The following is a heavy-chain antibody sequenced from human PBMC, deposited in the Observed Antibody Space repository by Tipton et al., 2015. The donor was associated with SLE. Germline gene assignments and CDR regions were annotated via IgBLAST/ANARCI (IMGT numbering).Heavy chain of an antibody. CDR1: GGTFNTYD. CDR2: IIPIFGTT. CDR3: AKECGYSYGKDRYFDL. J-gene: IGHJ2*01. D-gene: IGHD5-18*01. V-gene: IGHV1-69*01. Sequence: QSGPEVKKPGSSVKVSCKASGGTFNTYDISWVRQAPGQGLEWMGGIIPIFGTTNYAQKFQGRVTITADESTNTAYMELNSLRSEDTAVYYCAKECGYSYGKDRYFDLWGRGTLVTVSS.